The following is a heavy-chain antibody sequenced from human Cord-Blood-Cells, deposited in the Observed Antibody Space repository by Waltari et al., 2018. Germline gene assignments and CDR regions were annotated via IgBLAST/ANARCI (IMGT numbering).Heavy chain of an antibody. J-gene: IGHJ4*02. CDR3: ARVGYYDSSGYHGDY. CDR2: INHSGRT. CDR1: GGSFRGYY. D-gene: IGHD3-22*01. V-gene: IGHV4-34*01. Sequence: QVQLQQWGAGLLKPSETLSLTCAVYGGSFRGYYWSWIRQPPGKGLEWIGEINHSGRTNYNPSLKSRVTISVDTSKNQFSLKLSSVTAADTAVYYCARVGYYDSSGYHGDYWGQGTLVTVSS.